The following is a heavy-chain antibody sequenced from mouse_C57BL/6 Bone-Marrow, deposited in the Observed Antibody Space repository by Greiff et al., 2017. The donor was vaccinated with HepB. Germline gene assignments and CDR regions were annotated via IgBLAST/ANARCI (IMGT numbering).Heavy chain of an antibody. J-gene: IGHJ1*03. V-gene: IGHV1-18*01. D-gene: IGHD1-1*01. CDR3: ARRATVVAPDFDV. CDR1: GYTFTDYN. Sequence: SGPELVKPGASVKIPCKASGYTFTDYNMDWVKQSHGKSLEWIGDINPNNGGTIYNQKFKGKATLTVDKSSSTAYMELRSLTSEDTAVYYCARRATVVAPDFDVWGTGTTVTVSS. CDR2: INPNNGGT.